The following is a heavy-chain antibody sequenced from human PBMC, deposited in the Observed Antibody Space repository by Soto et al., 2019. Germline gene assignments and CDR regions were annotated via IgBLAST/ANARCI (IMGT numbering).Heavy chain of an antibody. D-gene: IGHD3-22*01. Sequence: SETLSLTCIVSGASFSDTNYYWVWIRQPPGEGLEWIGSFYYDGITYYNASLKSRVTISVDTSKNHFSLMLTSVTAADTAVYYCARRYHIVVAPTWGQGTLVTVSS. CDR1: GASFSDTNYY. J-gene: IGHJ4*02. CDR3: ARRYHIVVAPT. V-gene: IGHV4-39*02. CDR2: FYYDGIT.